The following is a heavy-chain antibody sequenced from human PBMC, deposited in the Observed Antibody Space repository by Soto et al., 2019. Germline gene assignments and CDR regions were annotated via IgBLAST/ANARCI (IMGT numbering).Heavy chain of an antibody. D-gene: IGHD4-17*01. CDR1: GFTFSSYA. J-gene: IGHJ6*03. Sequence: EVQLVESGGGLVQPGGSLRLSCAASGFTFSSYAMHWVRQAPGKGLEYVSAISSNGGSTYYANSVKGRFTISRDNSKNTLYLQMGSLRAEDMAVYYCARGKYGDYKNPYYYYYMDVWGKGTTVTVSS. CDR2: ISSNGGST. V-gene: IGHV3-64*01. CDR3: ARGKYGDYKNPYYYYYMDV.